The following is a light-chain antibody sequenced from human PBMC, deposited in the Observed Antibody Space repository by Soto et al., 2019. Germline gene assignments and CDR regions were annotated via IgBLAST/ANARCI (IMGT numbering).Light chain of an antibody. CDR2: GAS. V-gene: IGKV3-20*01. Sequence: EIVLTQSPGTLSLSPGERATLSCRASQSVSGGSLAWYQQRPGQAPRLLIYGASGRATGIPDRFSRSGSGTDFSLTITRLEPEDFAVYYCQQYGISPRTFGQGTKVDIK. CDR3: QQYGISPRT. CDR1: QSVSGGS. J-gene: IGKJ1*01.